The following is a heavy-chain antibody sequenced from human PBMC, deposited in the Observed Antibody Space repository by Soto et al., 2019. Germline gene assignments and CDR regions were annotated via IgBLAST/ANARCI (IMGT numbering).Heavy chain of an antibody. CDR2: INHSGST. Sequence: QVQLQQWGAGLLKPSETLSLTCAVYGGSFSGYYWSWIRQPPGKGLEWIGEINHSGSTNYNPSLKSRVTISVDTSTNQFSLKLSSVTAADTAVYYCARARRGGLERQKRWYFDLWGRGTLVTVSS. CDR3: ARARRGGLERQKRWYFDL. V-gene: IGHV4-34*01. J-gene: IGHJ2*01. D-gene: IGHD1-1*01. CDR1: GGSFSGYY.